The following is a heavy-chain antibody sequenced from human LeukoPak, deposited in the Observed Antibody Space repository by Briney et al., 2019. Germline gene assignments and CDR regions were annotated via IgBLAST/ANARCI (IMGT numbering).Heavy chain of an antibody. J-gene: IGHJ4*02. V-gene: IGHV1-18*01. CDR1: GYTFTSYG. D-gene: IGHD2-8*01. CDR2: ISAYNGNT. CDR3: ARSVLMVYAMDY. Sequence: ASVKASCKASGYTFTSYGISWVRQAPGQGLEWMGWISAYNGNTNYAQKLQGRATMTTDTSTSTAYMELRSLRSDDTAVYYCARSVLMVYAMDYWGQGTLVTVSS.